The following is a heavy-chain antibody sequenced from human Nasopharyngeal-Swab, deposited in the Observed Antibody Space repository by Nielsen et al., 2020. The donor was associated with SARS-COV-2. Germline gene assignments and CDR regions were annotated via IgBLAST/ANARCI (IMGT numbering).Heavy chain of an antibody. Sequence: LSLTCAASGFTFSSYAMSWVRPAPGKGLEWVSAISGSGGSTYYADSVKGRFTISRDNSKNTLYLQMNSLRAEDTAVYYCAKAPRGITMSYFQHWGQGTLVTVSS. CDR2: ISGSGGST. D-gene: IGHD3-10*02. CDR3: AKAPRGITMSYFQH. V-gene: IGHV3-23*01. CDR1: GFTFSSYA. J-gene: IGHJ1*01.